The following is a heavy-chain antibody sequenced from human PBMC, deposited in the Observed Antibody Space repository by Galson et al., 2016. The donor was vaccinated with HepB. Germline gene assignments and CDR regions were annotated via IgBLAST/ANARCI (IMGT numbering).Heavy chain of an antibody. CDR3: VREGGRGGGSP. CDR1: GFTFTSYW. Sequence: SLRLSCAASGFTFTSYWMSWARQPPGKGLEWVANIKQDGSEKNYVDSVKGRLTISRDNAKNSLYLQMNSLRAEDTAVYYCVREGGRGGGSPWGQGALVTVSS. D-gene: IGHD3-16*01. CDR2: IKQDGSEK. J-gene: IGHJ5*02. V-gene: IGHV3-7*03.